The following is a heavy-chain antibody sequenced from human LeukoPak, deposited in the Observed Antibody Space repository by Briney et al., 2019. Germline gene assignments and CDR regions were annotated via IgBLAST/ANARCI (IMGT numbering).Heavy chain of an antibody. CDR3: ARGIEEFEYSSSSGGDWFDP. CDR2: IYYSGST. D-gene: IGHD6-6*01. CDR1: GGSISSSSYY. V-gene: IGHV4-39*07. J-gene: IGHJ5*02. Sequence: SETLSLTCTVSGGSISSSSYYWGWIRQPPGKGLEWIGSIYYSGSTYYNPSLKSRVTISVDTSKNQFSLKLSSVTAADTAVYYCARGIEEFEYSSSSGGDWFDPWGQGTLVTVSS.